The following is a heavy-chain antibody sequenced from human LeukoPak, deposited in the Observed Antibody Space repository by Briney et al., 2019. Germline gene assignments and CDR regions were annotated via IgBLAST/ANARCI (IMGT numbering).Heavy chain of an antibody. V-gene: IGHV1-69*13. J-gene: IGHJ5*02. CDR2: IIPIFGSS. CDR1: GGTFNNYA. Sequence: ASVKVSCKASGGTFNNYAINWVRQAPGQGLEWMGGIIPIFGSSNYAQKFQGRVTITADESTTTAYMELSSLRSEDTAVYYCARDLGWFDPWGQGTLVTVSS. D-gene: IGHD3-16*01. CDR3: ARDLGWFDP.